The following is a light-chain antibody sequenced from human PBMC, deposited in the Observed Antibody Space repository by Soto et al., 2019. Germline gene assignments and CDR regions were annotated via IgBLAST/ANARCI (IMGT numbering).Light chain of an antibody. V-gene: IGLV2-18*01. CDR1: SSDVGNYNR. Sequence: QSALTQPPSVSGSPGQSVTISCTGTSSDVGNYNRVSWYQQPPGTAPKLMIYEVSNRPSGVPDRFSGSKSGNTASLTISGLQAEDEADYYCSLYTSSSTSVFGGGTKLTVL. CDR2: EVS. CDR3: SLYTSSSTSV. J-gene: IGLJ3*02.